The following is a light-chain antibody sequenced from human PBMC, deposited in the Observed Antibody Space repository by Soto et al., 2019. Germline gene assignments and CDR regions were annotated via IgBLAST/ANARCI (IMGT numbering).Light chain of an antibody. J-gene: IGLJ2*01. CDR1: SSNIGSNT. CDR3: AAWDDSLNGPV. Sequence: QSVLTQPPSASGTPGQRVTISCSGSSSNIGSNTVNWYKQLPGTAPKLLSYSNNQRPSGVPDRFSGSKSGTSASLAISGLQSEDEADYYCAAWDDSLNGPVFGGGTKLPVL. CDR2: SNN. V-gene: IGLV1-44*01.